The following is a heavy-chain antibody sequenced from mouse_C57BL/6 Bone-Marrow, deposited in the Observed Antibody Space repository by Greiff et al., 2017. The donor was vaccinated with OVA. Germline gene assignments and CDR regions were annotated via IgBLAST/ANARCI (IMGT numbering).Heavy chain of an antibody. CDR3: TRQLGGSSYVDD. D-gene: IGHD1-1*01. J-gene: IGHJ2*01. Sequence: QVQLQQSGAELVRPGASVTLSCKASGYTFTDYEMHWVKQTPVHGLEWIGAIDPETGGTAYNQKFKGKAILTADKSSSTAYMELRSLTSEDSAVYYCTRQLGGSSYVDDWGQGTTLTVAS. CDR2: IDPETGGT. CDR1: GYTFTDYE. V-gene: IGHV1-15*01.